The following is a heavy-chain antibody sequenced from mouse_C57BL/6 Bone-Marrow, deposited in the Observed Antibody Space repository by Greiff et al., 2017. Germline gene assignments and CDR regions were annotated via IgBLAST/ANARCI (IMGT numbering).Heavy chain of an antibody. CDR1: GFTFSDYG. CDR3: ARDGNFEGFAY. J-gene: IGHJ3*01. Sequence: VQLQQSGGGLVKPGGSLKLSCAASGFTFSDYGMHWVRQAPEKGLEWVAYISSGSSTIYYADTVKGRFTISRDNAKNTLFLQMTSLRAEDTAVYSCARDGNFEGFAYWGQGTLVTVSA. V-gene: IGHV5-17*01. CDR2: ISSGSSTI. D-gene: IGHD2-1*01.